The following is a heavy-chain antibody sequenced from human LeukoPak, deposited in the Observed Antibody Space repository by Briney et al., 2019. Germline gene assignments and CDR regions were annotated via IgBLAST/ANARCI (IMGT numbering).Heavy chain of an antibody. J-gene: IGHJ4*02. V-gene: IGHV3-30*02. CDR1: GFTFSDYG. CDR3: VKGRDFYFDY. Sequence: GGSLRLSCAASGFTFSDYGMHWVRQAPGKGLEWVTFIRYDGSKKYYADSVKGRFTFSRDNSKNMLYLQMNSPRADDTAIYYCVKGRDFYFDYRGQGTLVTVSS. CDR2: IRYDGSKK. D-gene: IGHD3/OR15-3a*01.